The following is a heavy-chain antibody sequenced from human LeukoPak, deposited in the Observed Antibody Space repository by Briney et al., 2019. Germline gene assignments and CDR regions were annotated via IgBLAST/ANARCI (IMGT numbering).Heavy chain of an antibody. CDR3: ARSYHPGGWFDP. CDR1: GFTFNNYN. V-gene: IGHV3-21*01. CDR2: ITSSGTYI. J-gene: IGHJ5*02. D-gene: IGHD3-16*01. Sequence: PGGSLTLSCATSGFTFNNYNKNWVRQAPGRALELVSSITSSGTYIFYADSVKGRFTISRDNAKTSLYLQMNSLGPEDTAVYYCARSYHPGGWFDPWGQGTLVTVSS.